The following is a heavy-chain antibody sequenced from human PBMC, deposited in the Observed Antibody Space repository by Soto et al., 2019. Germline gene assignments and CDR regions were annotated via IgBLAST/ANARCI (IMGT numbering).Heavy chain of an antibody. Sequence: EVQLVETGGGLIQPGGSLRLSCAASGFSISINYMSWVRQAPGKGLEWVSIIHSGGNTDYADSVKGRFTVSRYNSKNTVYLQMNILRAEDTAIYYCASIAGAEGFDPWGQGNLVTVSS. CDR1: GFSISINY. J-gene: IGHJ5*02. V-gene: IGHV3-53*02. D-gene: IGHD6-19*01. CDR3: ASIAGAEGFDP. CDR2: IHSGGNT.